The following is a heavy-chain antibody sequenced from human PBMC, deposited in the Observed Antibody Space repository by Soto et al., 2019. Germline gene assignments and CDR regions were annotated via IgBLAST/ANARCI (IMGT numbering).Heavy chain of an antibody. D-gene: IGHD6-13*01. CDR1: GFTFSSYS. Sequence: EVQLVESGGGLVTPGGSLRLSCAASGFTFSSYSMNWVRQAPGKGLEWVSSISSSSSYIYYADSVKGRFTISRDNAKNSLYRQMNSLRAEDMAVYYCARDLKQQLAFHNYYYGMDVWGQGTTVTVSS. J-gene: IGHJ6*02. V-gene: IGHV3-21*01. CDR3: ARDLKQQLAFHNYYYGMDV. CDR2: ISSSSSYI.